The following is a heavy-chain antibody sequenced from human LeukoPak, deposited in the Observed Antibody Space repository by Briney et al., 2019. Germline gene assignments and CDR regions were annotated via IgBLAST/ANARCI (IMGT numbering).Heavy chain of an antibody. Sequence: GGSLRLSCAASGFTFIHAWMNWVRQAPGKGLEWVGRIKSKTNGGTTDYAAPVKGRFTISRDDSNAALYLQMNSLKNEDTAVYYPTTGCIRTTCYHWDNWFDPWGQGTLVTVSS. D-gene: IGHD2-2*01. CDR2: IKSKTNGGTT. V-gene: IGHV3-15*01. CDR3: TTGCIRTTCYHWDNWFDP. J-gene: IGHJ5*02. CDR1: GFTFIHAW.